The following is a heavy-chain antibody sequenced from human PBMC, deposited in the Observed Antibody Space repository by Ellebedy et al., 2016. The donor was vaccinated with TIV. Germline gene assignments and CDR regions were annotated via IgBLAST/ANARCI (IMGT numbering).Heavy chain of an antibody. CDR3: ARASSGFDL. J-gene: IGHJ2*01. D-gene: IGHD6-19*01. CDR2: IGAAGDT. CDR1: GFTFSSYD. V-gene: IGHV3-13*01. Sequence: GESLKISCAASGFTFSSYDMHWVRQGSGNGLEWVSSIGAAGDTYYAGFVKGRVAISRENAKNSLYLQMNSLRAGDTAVYYCARASSGFDLWGRGTLVTVSS.